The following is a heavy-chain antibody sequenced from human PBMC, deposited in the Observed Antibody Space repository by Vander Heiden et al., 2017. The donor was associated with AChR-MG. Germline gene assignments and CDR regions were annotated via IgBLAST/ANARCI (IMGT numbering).Heavy chain of an antibody. J-gene: IGHJ3*02. D-gene: IGHD2-21*02. CDR2: IYYSGST. CDR1: GGPISSSSYY. V-gene: IGHV4-39*01. Sequence: QLQLPESGPGLVKPSETLSLTCTVSGGPISSSSYYWGWIRQPPGKGLEWIGSIYYSGSTYYNPSLKSRVTISVDTSKNQFSLKLSSVTAADTAVYYCARPSDLAYCGGDCYLDAFDIWGQGTMVTVSS. CDR3: ARPSDLAYCGGDCYLDAFDI.